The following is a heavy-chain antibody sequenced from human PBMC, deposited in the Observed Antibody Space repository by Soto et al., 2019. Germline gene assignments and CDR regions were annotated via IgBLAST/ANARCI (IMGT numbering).Heavy chain of an antibody. CDR3: ARSGPGPHTYRLSGMDV. Sequence: SVKVSCKASGGTFSSYAISWVRQAPGQGLEWMGGIIPIFGTANYAQKFQGRVTITADESTSTAYMELSSLTLADTALFFCARSGPGPHTYRLSGMDVWGPGTTVTVSS. CDR1: GGTFSSYA. V-gene: IGHV1-69*13. CDR2: IIPIFGTA. J-gene: IGHJ6*02. D-gene: IGHD3-10*01.